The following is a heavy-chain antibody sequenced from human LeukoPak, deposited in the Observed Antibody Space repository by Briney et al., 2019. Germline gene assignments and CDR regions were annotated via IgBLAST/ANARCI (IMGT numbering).Heavy chain of an antibody. CDR2: IYSSGST. D-gene: IGHD5-18*01. V-gene: IGHV4-4*07. Sequence: SETLSLTCTVSGGSIISNFLSWIRQPAGKGLEWIGRIYSSGSTNYNPSLKSRVTMSVDPSKNKFSLKLTSVTAADTAVYYCATYGYTYGYSFDYWGQGTPVTVSS. J-gene: IGHJ4*02. CDR3: ATYGYTYGYSFDY. CDR1: GGSIISNF.